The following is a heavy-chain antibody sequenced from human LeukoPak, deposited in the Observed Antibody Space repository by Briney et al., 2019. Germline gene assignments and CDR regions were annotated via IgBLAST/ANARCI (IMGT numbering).Heavy chain of an antibody. D-gene: IGHD6-19*01. J-gene: IGHJ4*02. CDR1: GGTFSSYA. Sequence: EASVKVSCKASGGTFSSYAISWVRQAPGQGLEWMGRIIPILGIANYAQKFQGRVTITADESTSTAYMELSSLRSEDTAVYYCARDKLEMATVAGIGYYFDYWGQGTLVTVSS. CDR2: IIPILGIA. V-gene: IGHV1-69*04. CDR3: ARDKLEMATVAGIGYYFDY.